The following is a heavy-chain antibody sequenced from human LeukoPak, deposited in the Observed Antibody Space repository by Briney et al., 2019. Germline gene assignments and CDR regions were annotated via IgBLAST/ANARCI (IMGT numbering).Heavy chain of an antibody. D-gene: IGHD3-22*01. CDR3: TTDAMIVGNY. Sequence: GGSLRLSCAASGFTVTNNYMSWVRQAPGKGLEWVGRIKSKTDGGTTDYAAPVKGRFTISRDDSKNTLYLQMNSLKTEDTAVYYCTTDAMIVGNYWGQGTLVTVSS. CDR2: IKSKTDGGTT. J-gene: IGHJ4*02. CDR1: GFTVTNNY. V-gene: IGHV3-15*01.